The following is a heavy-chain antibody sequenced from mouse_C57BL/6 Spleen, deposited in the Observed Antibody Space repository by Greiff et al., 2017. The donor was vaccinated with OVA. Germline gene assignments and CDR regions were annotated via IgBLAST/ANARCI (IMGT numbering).Heavy chain of an antibody. CDR2: ILPGSGST. J-gene: IGHJ3*01. D-gene: IGHD1-1*01. Sequence: VQLQQSGAELMKPGASVKLSCKATGYTFTGYWIEWVKQRPGHGLVWIGEILPGSGSTNYNEKFKGKATFTADTSSNTAYMQLSSLTTEDSAIYYCARRYGSSSAWFAYWGQGTLVTVSA. V-gene: IGHV1-9*01. CDR1: GYTFTGYW. CDR3: ARRYGSSSAWFAY.